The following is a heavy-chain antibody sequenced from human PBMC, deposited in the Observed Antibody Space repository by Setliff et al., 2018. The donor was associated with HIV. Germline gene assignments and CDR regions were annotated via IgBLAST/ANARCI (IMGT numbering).Heavy chain of an antibody. J-gene: IGHJ6*02. V-gene: IGHV3-66*02. CDR2: LYSGYAT. CDR1: GLTVSNNH. D-gene: IGHD5-18*01. CDR3: ATEVEKYSYGSSGMDV. Sequence: HPGGSLRLSCAVSGLTVSNNHMTWVRQAPGKGLEWVSILYSGYATYYADSVKGRFTISRDNSNNTLYLQMNSLGAEDTAVYYCATEVEKYSYGSSGMDVWGQGTTVTVSS.